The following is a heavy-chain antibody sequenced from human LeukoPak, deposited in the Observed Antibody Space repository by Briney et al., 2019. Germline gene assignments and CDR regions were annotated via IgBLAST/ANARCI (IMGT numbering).Heavy chain of an antibody. D-gene: IGHD1-26*01. J-gene: IGHJ4*02. CDR2: ISGGADRT. V-gene: IGHV3-23*01. CDR3: ARESISGSYYDY. CDR1: GFTFSSYA. Sequence: GGSLRLSCAASGFTFSSYAMTWVRQAPGKGLEWVSAISGGADRTFYADSVKGRFTISRDNSKNTLYLQMNSLRAEDTAVYYCARESISGSYYDYWGQGTLVTVSS.